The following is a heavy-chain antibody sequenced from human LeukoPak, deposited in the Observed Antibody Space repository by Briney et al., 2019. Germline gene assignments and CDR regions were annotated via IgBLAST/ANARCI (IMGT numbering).Heavy chain of an antibody. Sequence: ASVKVSCKASGYTFISYDINWVRQAPGQGLEWMGWISAYNGNTNYAQKLQGRVTMTTDTSTSTAYMELRSLRSDDTAVYYCAIIDFWSGYSPAEFDYWGQGTLVTVSS. CDR3: AIIDFWSGYSPAEFDY. V-gene: IGHV1-18*01. J-gene: IGHJ4*02. D-gene: IGHD3-3*01. CDR1: GYTFISYD. CDR2: ISAYNGNT.